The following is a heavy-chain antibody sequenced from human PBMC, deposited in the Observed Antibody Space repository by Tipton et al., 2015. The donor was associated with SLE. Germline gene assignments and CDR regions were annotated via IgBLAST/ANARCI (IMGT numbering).Heavy chain of an antibody. Sequence: VQLVQSGGGLAQPGGSLRLSCVASGFIFSSYEMNWVRQAPGKGLEWVSYISSSGSTLYYADSVKGRFTISRDNARNSLFLQMNSLRAEDTAVYYCARDQNGSRFYEGYCYYGMDVWGQGTTVTVSS. J-gene: IGHJ6*02. CDR2: ISSSGSTL. CDR3: ARDQNGSRFYEGYCYYGMDV. V-gene: IGHV3-48*03. D-gene: IGHD3-10*01. CDR1: GFIFSSYE.